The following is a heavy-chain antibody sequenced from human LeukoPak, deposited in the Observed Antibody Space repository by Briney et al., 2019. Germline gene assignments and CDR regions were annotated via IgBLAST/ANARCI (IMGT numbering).Heavy chain of an antibody. Sequence: ASVKVSCKASGYTFTGYYMHWVRQAPGQGFGWLGWINPKMGGTKYAQKFQGRVTMTRDTSISTAYMELSRLRSDDTAVYYCARGGALRGGWLQQLPGYWGQGTLVTVSS. D-gene: IGHD5-24*01. V-gene: IGHV1-2*02. CDR1: GYTFTGYY. J-gene: IGHJ4*02. CDR3: ARGGALRGGWLQQLPGY. CDR2: INPKMGGT.